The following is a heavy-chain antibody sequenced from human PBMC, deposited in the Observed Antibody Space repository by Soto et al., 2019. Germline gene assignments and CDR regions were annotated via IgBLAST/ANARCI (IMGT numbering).Heavy chain of an antibody. Sequence: QVQLVQSGAEVKKPGSSVKVSCKASGGTLSNYAISWVRQAPGQGLEWMGGIIPMLGTANYAQKFQGRVSIPADESTSTAYMELSRLRSEDTAVYYCARDLWIYYYGSGSYGWFDPWGQGSLVTVSS. V-gene: IGHV1-69*01. D-gene: IGHD3-10*01. CDR1: GGTLSNYA. CDR2: IIPMLGTA. J-gene: IGHJ5*02. CDR3: ARDLWIYYYGSGSYGWFDP.